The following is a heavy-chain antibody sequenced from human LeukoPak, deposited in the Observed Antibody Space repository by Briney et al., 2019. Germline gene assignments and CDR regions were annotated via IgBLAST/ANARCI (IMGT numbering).Heavy chain of an antibody. CDR2: MYYSGST. D-gene: IGHD5-24*01. J-gene: IGHJ4*02. CDR1: GGSISNSSYY. CDR3: ARHGRMGTINPSC. V-gene: IGHV4-39*01. Sequence: KTSETLSLTCTVSGGSISNSSYYWGWIRQPPGKGLEWIGSMYYSGSTYYNPSLKSRATISVDTSKNQFSLKLSSVTAADTAVYYCARHGRMGTINPSCWGQGTLVTVSS.